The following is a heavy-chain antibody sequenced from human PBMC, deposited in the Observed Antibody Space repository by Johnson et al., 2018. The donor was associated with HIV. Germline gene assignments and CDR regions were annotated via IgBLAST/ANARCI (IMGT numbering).Heavy chain of an antibody. CDR1: GFTFSSYW. V-gene: IGHV3-7*01. CDR3: ARETGDPVVPAARDAFDI. D-gene: IGHD2-2*01. Sequence: VQLVESGVDLVQPGGSLRLSCAASGFTFSSYWMSWVRQAPGKGLEWVANIKQDGSEKYYVDSVKGRFPISRDNAKNSLYLQMNSLRAEDTAVYYCARETGDPVVPAARDAFDIWGQGTMVTVSS. CDR2: IKQDGSEK. J-gene: IGHJ3*02.